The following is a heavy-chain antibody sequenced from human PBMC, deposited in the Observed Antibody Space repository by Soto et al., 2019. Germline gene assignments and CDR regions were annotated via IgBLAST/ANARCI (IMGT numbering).Heavy chain of an antibody. CDR1: GFTFSSYA. Sequence: GGSLRLSCAASGFTFSSYAMSWVRQAPGKGLEWVSAISGSGGSTYYADSVKGRFTISRDNSKNTLYLQMNSLRAEDTAVYYCAKPLYGDLRAANDAFDFWGQGTMVTVSS. CDR3: AKPLYGDLRAANDAFDF. D-gene: IGHD4-17*01. CDR2: ISGSGGST. V-gene: IGHV3-23*01. J-gene: IGHJ3*01.